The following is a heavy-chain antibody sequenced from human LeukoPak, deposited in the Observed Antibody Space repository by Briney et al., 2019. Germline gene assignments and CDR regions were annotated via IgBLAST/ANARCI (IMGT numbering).Heavy chain of an antibody. V-gene: IGHV5-51*01. CDR3: ASHVYVGHRTTVGHDSFDI. Sequence: PGESLKISCKGSRYRFTSHWIGWVRQMPGKGLEWMGAIYPDDSDTRYSPSFQGQVTISVDKSSSTAYLQWRSLKASDTAMYYCASHVYVGHRTTVGHDSFDIWGQGTMVSVSS. D-gene: IGHD4-23*01. J-gene: IGHJ3*02. CDR2: IYPDDSDT. CDR1: RYRFTSHW.